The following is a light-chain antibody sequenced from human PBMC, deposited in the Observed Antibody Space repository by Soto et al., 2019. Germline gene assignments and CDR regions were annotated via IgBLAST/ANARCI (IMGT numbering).Light chain of an antibody. CDR1: QSISSW. CDR3: QQYNSYPET. V-gene: IGKV1-5*01. CDR2: DAS. J-gene: IGKJ1*01. Sequence: DIQMAPSPFTLSASVGDRVTITCRASQSISSWLAWYQQKPGKAPKLLIYDASSLESGVPSRFSGSGSGTEFTLTISSLQPDDFATYYCQQYNSYPETFGQGTKVDIK.